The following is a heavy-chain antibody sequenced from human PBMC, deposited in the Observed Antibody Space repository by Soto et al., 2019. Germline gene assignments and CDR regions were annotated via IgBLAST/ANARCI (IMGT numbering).Heavy chain of an antibody. J-gene: IGHJ4*02. V-gene: IGHV3-21*01. Sequence: GGSLRLSCAASGFTFSSYSMNWVRQAPGKGLEWVSSISSSSSYIYYADSVKGRFTISRDNAKNSLYLQMNSLRAEDTAVYYCARDSGMLELLDYFDYWGQGTLVTVSS. D-gene: IGHD1-7*01. CDR2: ISSSSSYI. CDR3: ARDSGMLELLDYFDY. CDR1: GFTFSSYS.